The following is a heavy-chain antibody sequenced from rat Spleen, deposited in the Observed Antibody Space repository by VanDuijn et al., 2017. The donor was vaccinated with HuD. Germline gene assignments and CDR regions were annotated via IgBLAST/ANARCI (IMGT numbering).Heavy chain of an antibody. D-gene: IGHD1-11*01. J-gene: IGHJ2*01. CDR1: GFTFSNYG. CDR3: ASRHYGYTDYFED. Sequence: EVQLVESGGGLVQPGRSLKLSCAASGFTFSNYGMAWVRQAPTKGLEWVATISYGDSSGHSSTYYRDSLKGLFTNSRDDAKSTLSLQMDSLRSEDTAAYYCASRHYGYTDYFEDGGQGVMVTVAS. V-gene: IGHV5-29*01. CDR2: ISYGDSSGHSST.